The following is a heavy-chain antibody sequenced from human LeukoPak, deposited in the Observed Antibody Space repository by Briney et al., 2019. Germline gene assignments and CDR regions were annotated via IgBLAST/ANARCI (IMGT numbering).Heavy chain of an antibody. CDR2: IYYSGST. J-gene: IGHJ6*02. Sequence: SETLSLTCAVSGGSLSSSSYYWGWIRQPPGKGLEWIGSIYYSGSTYYYPSLKSRVTISLDTSKNQFSLMLSSVTAADTAVYYCERDRYYGSGSFYGMDVWGQGTTVTVSS. CDR1: GGSLSSSSYY. V-gene: IGHV4-39*07. CDR3: ERDRYYGSGSFYGMDV. D-gene: IGHD3-10*01.